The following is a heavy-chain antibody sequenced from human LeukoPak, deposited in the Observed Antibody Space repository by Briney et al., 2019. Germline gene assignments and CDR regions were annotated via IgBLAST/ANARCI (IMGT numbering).Heavy chain of an antibody. CDR3: ARDLPGYISGPTFYYYYGMDV. D-gene: IGHD2-15*01. J-gene: IGHJ6*02. Sequence: ASVKVSCKASGYTFTGYYMHWLRQAPGQGLEWMGWINPNSGGTNYAQKFQGRVTMTRDTSISTAYMELSRLRSDDTAVYYCARDLPGYISGPTFYYYYGMDVWGQGTTVTVSS. CDR1: GYTFTGYY. V-gene: IGHV1-2*02. CDR2: INPNSGGT.